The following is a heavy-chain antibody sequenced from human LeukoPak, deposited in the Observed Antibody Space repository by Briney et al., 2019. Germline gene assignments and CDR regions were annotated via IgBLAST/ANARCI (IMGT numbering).Heavy chain of an antibody. CDR1: GGSISSSSYY. D-gene: IGHD1-7*01. V-gene: IGHV4-39*07. CDR2: INHSGST. Sequence: SETLSLTCTVSGGSISSSSYYWGWIRQPPGKGLEWIGEINHSGSTNYNPSLKSRVTISVDTSKNQFSLKLSSVTAADTAVYYCARGPVGGTTYNDGDAFDIWGQGTMVTVSS. CDR3: ARGPVGGTTYNDGDAFDI. J-gene: IGHJ3*02.